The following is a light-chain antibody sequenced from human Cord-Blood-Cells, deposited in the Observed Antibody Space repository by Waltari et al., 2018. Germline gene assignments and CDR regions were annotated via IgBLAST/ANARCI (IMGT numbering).Light chain of an antibody. CDR2: KAS. J-gene: IGKJ1*01. Sequence: DIQMTQSPSPLSASVGDRFTITCRASQSISSWLAWYQQKPGKAPKLLIYKASSLESGVPSRFSGSGSGTEFTLTISSLQPDDFATYYCQQYNSYSRTFGQGTKVEIK. CDR3: QQYNSYSRT. CDR1: QSISSW. V-gene: IGKV1-5*03.